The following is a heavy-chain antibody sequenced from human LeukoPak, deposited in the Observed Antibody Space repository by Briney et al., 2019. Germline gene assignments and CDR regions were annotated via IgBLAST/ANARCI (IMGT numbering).Heavy chain of an antibody. Sequence: GRSLRLSCAASGFTFDNYAMHWVRQAPGKGPEWLSIISWNSGYIGYADSVKGRFTTSRDNAKKSLDLQMNSLRAEDTAFYYCAKVRGTYSSGYFFDYWGQGTLVTVSS. D-gene: IGHD6-19*01. J-gene: IGHJ4*02. CDR2: ISWNSGYI. V-gene: IGHV3-9*01. CDR1: GFTFDNYA. CDR3: AKVRGTYSSGYFFDY.